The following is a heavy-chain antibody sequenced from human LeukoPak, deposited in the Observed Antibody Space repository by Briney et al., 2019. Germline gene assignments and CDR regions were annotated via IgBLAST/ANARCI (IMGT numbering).Heavy chain of an antibody. CDR3: ARDNGDSSSGLDY. V-gene: IGHV3-21*01. Sequence: PGGSLRLSCAASGFTFSQYSMNWVRQAPGKGVEWVSYISGSTTYIYYADSVKGRFTISRDNAKASLYLQMNSLRVEDTAVYFCARDNGDSSSGLDYWGQGTLVTVSS. D-gene: IGHD6-13*01. J-gene: IGHJ4*02. CDR2: ISGSTTYI. CDR1: GFTFSQYS.